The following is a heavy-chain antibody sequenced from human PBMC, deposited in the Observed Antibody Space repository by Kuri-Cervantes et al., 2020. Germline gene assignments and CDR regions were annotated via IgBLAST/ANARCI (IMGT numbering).Heavy chain of an antibody. Sequence: GGSLRLTCAVSGFTFSSYAMSWVRQAPGKGLEWVSAISGSGGSTYYADSVKGRFTISRDNSKHTLYVQMNSLRAEDTAVYYRAKTEGFDYWGQGTLVTVSS. CDR2: ISGSGGST. V-gene: IGHV3-23*01. D-gene: IGHD2-21*02. J-gene: IGHJ4*02. CDR3: AKTEGFDY. CDR1: GFTFSSYA.